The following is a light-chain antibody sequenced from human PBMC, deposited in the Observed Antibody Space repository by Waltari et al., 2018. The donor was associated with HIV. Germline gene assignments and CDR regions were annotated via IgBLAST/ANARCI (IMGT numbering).Light chain of an antibody. CDR1: QSISSY. V-gene: IGKV1-39*01. CDR3: QQFGSSPQGSRVT. CDR2: AAS. Sequence: DIQMTQSPSSLSASVGDRVTITCRASQSISSYLNWYQQKPGKAPKLLIYAASSLQSGVPSRFSGSGSGTDFTLTISSLQPEDFAVYYCQQFGSSPQGSRVTFGQGTKLEIK. J-gene: IGKJ2*01.